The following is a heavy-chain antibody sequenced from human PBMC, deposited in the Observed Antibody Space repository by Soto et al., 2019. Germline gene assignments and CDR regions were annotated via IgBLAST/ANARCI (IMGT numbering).Heavy chain of an antibody. CDR3: ARGGYCSSTSCFLDY. J-gene: IGHJ4*02. V-gene: IGHV5-51*01. CDR2: IYPGDSDT. Sequence: PGESLKISCKGSGYSFTIDCIGLVLQMPGKGLEWMGIIYPGDSDTRYSPSFQGQVTISADKSISTAYLQWSSLNASDTAMYYCARGGYCSSTSCFLDYWGQGTLVTVSS. D-gene: IGHD2-2*01. CDR1: GYSFTIDC.